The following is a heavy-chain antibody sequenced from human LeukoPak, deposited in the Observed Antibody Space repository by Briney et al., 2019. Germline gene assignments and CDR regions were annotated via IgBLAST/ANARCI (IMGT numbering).Heavy chain of an antibody. D-gene: IGHD3-16*01. CDR2: IKQDGSEK. J-gene: IGHJ4*02. V-gene: IGHV3-7*05. Sequence: GGSLRLSCAASGFTSSYYWMTWVRQAPGKGLEWVAKIKQDGSEKYYVDSVEGRFTISRDNARNSLYLQVDSLRVEDTAVYYCARVNKWGFDYWGQGTLVTVSS. CDR3: ARVNKWGFDY. CDR1: GFTSSYYW.